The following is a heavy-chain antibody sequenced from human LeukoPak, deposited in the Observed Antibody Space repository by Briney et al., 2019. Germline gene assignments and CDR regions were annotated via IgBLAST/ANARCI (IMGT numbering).Heavy chain of an antibody. CDR1: GFTFSSYA. J-gene: IGHJ4*02. D-gene: IGHD3-10*01. CDR2: ISDSGGYT. V-gene: IGHV3-23*01. CDR3: AKGSGSYPYCFDY. Sequence: SGGSLRLSCAASGFTFSSYAMSWVRQAPGKGLEWVSAISDSGGYTYYADSVKGRFTISRDNAKNTVYLQMNSLRAEDTAVYYCAKGSGSYPYCFDYWGQGTLVTVSS.